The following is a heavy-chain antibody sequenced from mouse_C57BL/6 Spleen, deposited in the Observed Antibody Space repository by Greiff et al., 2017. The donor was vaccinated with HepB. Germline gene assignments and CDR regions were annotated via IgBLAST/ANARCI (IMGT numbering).Heavy chain of an antibody. V-gene: IGHV5-4*01. CDR3: ARDRSSYGYFDV. D-gene: IGHD1-1*01. Sequence: EVQRVESGGGLVKPGGSLKLSCAASGFTFCSYAMSWVRQTPEKRLEWVATISDGGSYTYYPDNVKGRFTITRDNAKNNQYLQMSHLKSEDTAMYYCARDRSSYGYFDVWGTGTTVTVSS. CDR2: ISDGGSYT. CDR1: GFTFCSYA. J-gene: IGHJ1*03.